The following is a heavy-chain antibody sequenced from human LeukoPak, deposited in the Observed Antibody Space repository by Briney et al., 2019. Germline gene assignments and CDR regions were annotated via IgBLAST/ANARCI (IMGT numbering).Heavy chain of an antibody. J-gene: IGHJ3*02. CDR3: ARDSSPQSGVYYFDAFDM. V-gene: IGHV3-7*01. Sequence: QPGGSLRLSCAASGFTVSSNYMSWVRQAPGKGLEWVANIKRDGSQEHYVDSVKGRFTISRDNTKSSLYLQMNSLRAEDTAVYYCARDSSPQSGVYYFDAFDMWGQGTMVTVSS. CDR2: IKRDGSQE. CDR1: GFTVSSNY. D-gene: IGHD3-22*01.